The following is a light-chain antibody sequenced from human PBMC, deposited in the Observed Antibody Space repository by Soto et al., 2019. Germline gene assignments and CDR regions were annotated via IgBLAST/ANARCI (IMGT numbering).Light chain of an antibody. CDR2: TGS. CDR3: QQADSFALP. CDR1: QGISSW. V-gene: IGKV1-12*01. Sequence: DIQMTQSPSSVSASVGDRVSITCRASQGISSWLAWYQQKPGRAPKLLIYTGSSLQSGVPSRFSGTGCGTYFTLTISGLQPEDGGTYCCQQADSFALPFGGGTNVQIK. J-gene: IGKJ4*01.